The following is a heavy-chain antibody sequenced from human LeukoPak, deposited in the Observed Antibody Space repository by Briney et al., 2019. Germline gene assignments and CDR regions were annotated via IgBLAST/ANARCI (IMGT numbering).Heavy chain of an antibody. Sequence: SGGSLRLSCAASGFTFTTYWMHWVRQAPGKGLVWVSHINSDGSITSYADSVKGRFTISKDNAKNTLYLQMNSLRAEDTAVYYCARAQHSGYERYQYYFDYWGQGTLVTVSS. V-gene: IGHV3-74*01. CDR1: GFTFTTYW. CDR3: ARAQHSGYERYQYYFDY. CDR2: INSDGSIT. J-gene: IGHJ4*02. D-gene: IGHD5-12*01.